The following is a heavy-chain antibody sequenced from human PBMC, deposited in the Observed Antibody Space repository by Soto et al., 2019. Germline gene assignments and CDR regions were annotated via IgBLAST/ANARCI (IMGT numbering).Heavy chain of an antibody. D-gene: IGHD2-2*01. J-gene: IGHJ4*02. CDR1: GFTIRNNY. CDR2: IYSGGTT. CDR3: ARAAYQTDYFDS. V-gene: IGHV3-66*01. Sequence: GGSLRLSCAASGFTIRNNYMSWVRLPPGKGLEWVSVIYSGGTTMHADSMRGRFTISRDTSKNILYLDMNSLIVVDTATYFCARAAYQTDYFDSWGQGTLVTVSS.